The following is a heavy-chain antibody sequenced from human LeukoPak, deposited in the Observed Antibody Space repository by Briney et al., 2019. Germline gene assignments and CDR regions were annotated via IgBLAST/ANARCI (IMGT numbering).Heavy chain of an antibody. CDR1: GGSISSSNW. Sequence: SETLSLTCAVTGGSISSSNWWSWVRQPPGKGLEWIGEIYHSGSTNYNPSLKSRVTISVDKSKNQFSLKLSSVTAADTAVYYCARIHRYCSGGACYVLDNWGQGTLVAVSS. CDR3: ARIHRYCSGGACYVLDN. J-gene: IGHJ4*02. V-gene: IGHV4-4*02. D-gene: IGHD2-15*01. CDR2: IYHSGST.